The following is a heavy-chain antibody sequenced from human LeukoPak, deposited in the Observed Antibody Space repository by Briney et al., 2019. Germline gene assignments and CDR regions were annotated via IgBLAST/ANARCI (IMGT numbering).Heavy chain of an antibody. J-gene: IGHJ5*01. V-gene: IGHV3-74*01. D-gene: IGHD6-6*01. CDR3: TRDPRHFDS. CDR1: GFTFSNYW. Sequence: GGSLRLSCAASGFTFSNYWMHWVRQTPGKGLVWVSRINSDGSSTSYADSVKGRFTISRDNAKNSLYLQMSSLRVEDTAVYYCTRDPRHFDSCGQGTLVTVSS. CDR2: INSDGSST.